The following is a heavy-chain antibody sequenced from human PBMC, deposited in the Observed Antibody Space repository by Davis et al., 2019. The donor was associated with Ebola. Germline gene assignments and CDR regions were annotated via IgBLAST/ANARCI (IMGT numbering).Heavy chain of an antibody. J-gene: IGHJ4*02. V-gene: IGHV3-64*01. CDR1: GFTFSSYA. Sequence: GESLKISCAASGFTFSSYAMHWVRQAPGKGLEYVSAISSNGGSTYYANSVKGRFTISRDNSKNTLYLQMNSLRAEDTAVCYCAKGGGYCTGGVCYTLDYWGQGTLVTVSS. CDR3: AKGGGYCTGGVCYTLDY. D-gene: IGHD2-8*02. CDR2: ISSNGGST.